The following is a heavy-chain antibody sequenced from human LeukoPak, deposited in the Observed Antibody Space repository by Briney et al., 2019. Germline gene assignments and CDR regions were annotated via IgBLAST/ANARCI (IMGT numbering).Heavy chain of an antibody. CDR1: GFTFSSYA. Sequence: PGGSLRLSCAASGFTFSSYAMSWVRQAPGKGLEWVSAISGSGGSTYYADSVKGRFTISRDNSKNTLYLQMNSLRAEDTAVYYCAKGPSYYDILTGYSNWGQGTLVTVSS. D-gene: IGHD3-9*01. V-gene: IGHV3-23*01. J-gene: IGHJ4*02. CDR2: ISGSGGST. CDR3: AKGPSYYDILTGYSN.